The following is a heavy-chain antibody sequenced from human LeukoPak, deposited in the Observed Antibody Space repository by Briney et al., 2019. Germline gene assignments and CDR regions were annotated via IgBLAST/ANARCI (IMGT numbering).Heavy chain of an antibody. CDR3: ARGDTASY. Sequence: GASVKLSFKASGYTFTGYYMHWVRQATGQGLEWMGWINPNSGGTNYAQKFQGRVTMTRDTAISTAYMELSRLRSDDTAVYYCARGDTASYWGQGTLVTVSS. CDR1: GYTFTGYY. D-gene: IGHD5-18*01. J-gene: IGHJ4*02. CDR2: INPNSGGT. V-gene: IGHV1-2*02.